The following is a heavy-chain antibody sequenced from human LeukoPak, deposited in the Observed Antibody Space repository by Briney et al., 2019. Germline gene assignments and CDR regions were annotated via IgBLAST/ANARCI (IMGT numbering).Heavy chain of an antibody. D-gene: IGHD2-21*01. CDR3: ARRADVIRNEIFDS. CDR1: GGSISITYS. Sequence: SETLSLTCTVSGGSISITYSWDWLRQPPGKGLEGIGTISYSGSAYYNPSLKSRVTISVDTPKNQFSLKLRPVTAADTAVYYCARRADVIRNEIFDSWGQGNLVAASS. J-gene: IGHJ4*02. V-gene: IGHV4-39*01. CDR2: ISYSGSA.